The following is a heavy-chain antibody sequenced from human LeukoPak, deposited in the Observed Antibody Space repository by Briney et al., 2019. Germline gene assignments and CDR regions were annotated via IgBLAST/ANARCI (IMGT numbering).Heavy chain of an antibody. D-gene: IGHD4-17*01. CDR3: ARATVSDY. CDR1: GFTFSNIG. V-gene: IGHV3-21*01. J-gene: IGHJ4*02. CDR2: ISGSSSYI. Sequence: GGSLRLSCTTSGFTFSNIGMTWVRQAPGKGLEWVSSISGSSSYIYYADSVKGRFTISRDNAKSSLYLQMNTLRAEDTAVYYCARATVSDYWGQGTLATVSS.